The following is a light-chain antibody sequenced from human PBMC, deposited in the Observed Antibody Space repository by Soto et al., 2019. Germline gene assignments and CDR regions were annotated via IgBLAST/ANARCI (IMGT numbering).Light chain of an antibody. J-gene: IGLJ2*01. V-gene: IGLV2-23*01. Sequence: QSVLTQHASVSGPPGHSITISCTGTSSDVGSYNLVSWYQQHPGKAPKLMIYEGSKRPSGVSNRFSGSKSGNTASLTISGLQAEDEADYYCCSYAGSYVVFGGGTK. CDR3: CSYAGSYVV. CDR2: EGS. CDR1: SSDVGSYNL.